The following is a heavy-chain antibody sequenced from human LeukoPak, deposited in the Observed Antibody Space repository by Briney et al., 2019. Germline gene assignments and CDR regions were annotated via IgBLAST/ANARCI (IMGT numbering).Heavy chain of an antibody. CDR3: AKGRRYCGGDCYPYFDY. CDR2: ISGSGGST. Sequence: PGGSLRLSCAASGFTFSSYAMSWVRQAPGKGLEWVSAISGSGGSTYYADSVKGRFTISSDNSKNTLYLQMNSLRAEDTAVYYCAKGRRYCGGDCYPYFDYWGQGTLVTVSS. D-gene: IGHD2-21*02. V-gene: IGHV3-23*01. J-gene: IGHJ4*02. CDR1: GFTFSSYA.